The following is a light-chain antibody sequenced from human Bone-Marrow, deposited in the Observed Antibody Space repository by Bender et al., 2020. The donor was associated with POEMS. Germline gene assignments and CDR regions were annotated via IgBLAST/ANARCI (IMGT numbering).Light chain of an antibody. CDR3: SSYTSSSTFV. Sequence: QSALTQPPSASGSPGQSVTISCTGTSSDVGSYNHVSWYLQHPGKAPQLIISDVSDRPSGVSSHFSGSKSGNTASLTISGLRPEDEADYYCSSYTSSSTFVFGTGTKVTVL. CDR2: DVS. J-gene: IGLJ1*01. CDR1: SSDVGSYNH. V-gene: IGLV2-14*03.